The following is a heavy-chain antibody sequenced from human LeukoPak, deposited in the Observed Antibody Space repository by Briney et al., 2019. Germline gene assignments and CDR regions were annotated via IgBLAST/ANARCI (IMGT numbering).Heavy chain of an antibody. CDR2: FDPEDGET. V-gene: IGHV1-24*01. Sequence: ASVKVSCKVSGYTLTELSMHWVRQAPGKGLEWMGGFDPEDGETIYAQKFQGRVTMTEDTSTDTAYMELSSLRSEDTAVYYCATDGGYGIAAASWNYWGQGTLVTVSS. J-gene: IGHJ4*02. CDR1: GYTLTELS. D-gene: IGHD6-25*01. CDR3: ATDGGYGIAAASWNY.